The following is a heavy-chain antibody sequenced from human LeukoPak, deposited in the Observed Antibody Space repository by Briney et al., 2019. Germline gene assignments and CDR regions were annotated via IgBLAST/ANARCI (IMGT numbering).Heavy chain of an antibody. Sequence: GGSLRLSCAASGFTFSSYGMSWVRQTPGKGLEWVSGLSGSGDNTYYADSVKGRFTISRDNSKNTLYLQINSLRAEDTAVYYCAKEGTMIMVADGFDYWGQGTLVTVSS. J-gene: IGHJ4*02. CDR1: GFTFSSYG. V-gene: IGHV3-23*01. CDR2: LSGSGDNT. D-gene: IGHD4/OR15-4a*01. CDR3: AKEGTMIMVADGFDY.